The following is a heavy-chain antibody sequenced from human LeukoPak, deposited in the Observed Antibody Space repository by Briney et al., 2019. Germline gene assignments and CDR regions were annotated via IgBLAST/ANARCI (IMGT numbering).Heavy chain of an antibody. CDR1: GYTFTSYY. CDR3: ATSPYITMIVVGPFDY. CDR2: INPSGGST. Sequence: ASVKVSCKASGYTFTSYYMHWVRQAPGQGLEWMGIINPSGGSTSYAQKFQGRVTITTDESTSTAYMELSSLRSEDTAVYYCATSPYITMIVVGPFDYWGQGTLVTVSS. D-gene: IGHD3-22*01. V-gene: IGHV1-46*01. J-gene: IGHJ4*02.